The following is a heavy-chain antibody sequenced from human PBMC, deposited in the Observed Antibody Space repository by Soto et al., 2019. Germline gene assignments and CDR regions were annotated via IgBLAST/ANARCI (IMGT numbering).Heavy chain of an antibody. Sequence: QVQLVQSGAEVKKPGASVKVSCKASGYTFTSYGISWVRQAPGPGLAWMGWISAYNGNTNYAQKLQGRVTMTTATSTSTAYMELRSLRSDDTAVDYWASPRILNVYHKGTDYYYSLGFLGRGRPVTVSS. CDR1: GYTFTSYG. CDR3: ASPRILNVYHKGTDYYYSLGF. V-gene: IGHV1-18*01. CDR2: ISAYNGNT. J-gene: IGHJ6*02. D-gene: IGHD3-9*01.